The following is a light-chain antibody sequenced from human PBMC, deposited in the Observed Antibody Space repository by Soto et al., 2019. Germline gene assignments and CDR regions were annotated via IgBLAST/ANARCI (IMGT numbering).Light chain of an antibody. CDR3: QNYNSYSEA. Sequence: DIQTTQSHSTLSGSVGYIFTLTFRASQTISSWLAWYQQKPGKAPKLLIYKASTLKSGVPSGFSGSGSGTEFTLTISSLQPDDFATYYCQNYNSYSEACGQGTKVDIK. CDR2: KAS. V-gene: IGKV1-5*03. J-gene: IGKJ1*01. CDR1: QTISSW.